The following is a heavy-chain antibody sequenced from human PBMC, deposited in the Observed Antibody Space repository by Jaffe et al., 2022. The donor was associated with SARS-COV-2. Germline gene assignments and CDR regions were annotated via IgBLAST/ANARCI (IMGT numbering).Heavy chain of an antibody. J-gene: IGHJ6*03. V-gene: IGHV3-53*02. CDR3: AARDYFYSMDV. CDR1: GFTVSNNY. Sequence: EVHLVETGGGLIQPGGSLRLSCAASGFTVSNNYMSWVRQAPGKGLEWVSVINTGGSTYYADSVKGRFTISRDNSKNTLYLQMNSLRAEDTAVYYCAARDYFYSMDVWGKGTTVTVSS. CDR2: INTGGST.